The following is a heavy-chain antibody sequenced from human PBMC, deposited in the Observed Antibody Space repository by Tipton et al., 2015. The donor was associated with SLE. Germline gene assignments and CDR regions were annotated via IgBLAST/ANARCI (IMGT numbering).Heavy chain of an antibody. V-gene: IGHV4-59*08. CDR1: GASINSYY. J-gene: IGHJ5*02. Sequence: TLSLTCTVSGASINSYYWTWIRQPPGKGLEWIGSIFYTGSTNYNPSLKSRVTMSVDRAENHFSQKLRSVTAADTAVYYCARHAGGVGATPWGQGTLVSVSS. CDR3: ARHAGGVGATP. CDR2: IFYTGST. D-gene: IGHD1-26*01.